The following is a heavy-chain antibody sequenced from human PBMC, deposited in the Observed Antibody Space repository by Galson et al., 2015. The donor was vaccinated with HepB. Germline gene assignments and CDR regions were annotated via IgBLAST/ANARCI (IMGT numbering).Heavy chain of an antibody. J-gene: IGHJ5*02. D-gene: IGHD2-15*01. CDR3: ARGSSPANWFDP. CDR1: GVSFSDYY. V-gene: IGHV4-34*09. Sequence: QVQLQESGPGLVKSSQTLSLTCAVTGVSFSDYYWVWIRQSPGKGLEWIGEIRHSGRTNYNPSLKSRVTISVDTSKNQFTLNLNSVTAADTAVYFCARGSSPANWFDPWGQGTLVTVSS. CDR2: IRHSGRT.